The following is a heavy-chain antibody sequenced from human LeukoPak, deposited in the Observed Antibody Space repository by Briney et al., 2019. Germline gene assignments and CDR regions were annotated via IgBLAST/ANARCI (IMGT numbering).Heavy chain of an antibody. J-gene: IGHJ4*02. CDR2: ISAYNGNT. D-gene: IGHD1-26*01. V-gene: IGHV1-18*01. CDR3: ARSGSYGYYFDY. CDR1: GYTFTSYG. Sequence: ASVEVSCKASGYTFTSYGISWVRQAPGQGLEWMGWISAYNGNTNYAQKLQGRVTMTTDTSTSTAYMELRSLRSDDTAVYHCARSGSYGYYFDYWGQGTLVTVSS.